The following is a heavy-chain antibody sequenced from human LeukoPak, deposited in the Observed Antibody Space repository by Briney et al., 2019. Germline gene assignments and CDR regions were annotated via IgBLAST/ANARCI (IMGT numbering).Heavy chain of an antibody. CDR1: GGSISSYY. V-gene: IGHV4-4*07. J-gene: IGHJ5*01. CDR2: IYTSGST. Sequence: SETLSLTCTVSGGSISSYYWSWIRQPAGKGLECIGRIYTSGSTNYNPSLKSRVTMSVDTSKNQFSLKLSSVTAADTAVYYCARDIVLMDTNWFDPWGQGTLVTVSS. D-gene: IGHD2-8*01. CDR3: ARDIVLMDTNWFDP.